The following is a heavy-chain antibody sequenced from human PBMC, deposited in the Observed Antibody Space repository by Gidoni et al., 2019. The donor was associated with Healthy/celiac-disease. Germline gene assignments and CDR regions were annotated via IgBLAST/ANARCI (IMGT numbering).Heavy chain of an antibody. CDR3: AKDEKVSSSSKRYYYYGMDV. Sequence: EVQLVESGGGLVQPGGSLRLSCAASGFTFSSYAMSWVRQAPGKGLEWVSGISGSGGSTYYADSVKGRFTISRDNSKNTLYLQMNSLRAEDTAVYYCAKDEKVSSSSKRYYYYGMDVWGQGTTVTVSS. V-gene: IGHV3-23*04. CDR1: GFTFSSYA. D-gene: IGHD6-6*01. J-gene: IGHJ6*02. CDR2: ISGSGGST.